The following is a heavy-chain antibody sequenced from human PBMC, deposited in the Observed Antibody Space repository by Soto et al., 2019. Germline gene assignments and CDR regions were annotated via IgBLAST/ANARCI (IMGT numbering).Heavy chain of an antibody. CDR2: IWYDGSNK. Sequence: QVQLVESGGGVVQPGRSLRLSCAASGFTFSSYGMHWVRQAPGKGLEWVAVIWYDGSNKYYADSVKGRFTISRDNSKNTLYLQMNSLRAEDTAVYYCARDRGGNGLDYWGQGTLVTVSS. CDR1: GFTFSSYG. V-gene: IGHV3-33*01. J-gene: IGHJ4*02. D-gene: IGHD2-15*01. CDR3: ARDRGGNGLDY.